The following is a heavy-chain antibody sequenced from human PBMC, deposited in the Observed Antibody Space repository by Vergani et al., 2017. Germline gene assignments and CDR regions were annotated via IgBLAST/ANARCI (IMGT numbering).Heavy chain of an antibody. CDR3: ASARDWFDP. V-gene: IGHV4-59*01. CDR1: GGSISSYY. J-gene: IGHJ5*02. CDR2: IYYSGST. Sequence: QVQLQESGPGLVKPSETLSLTCTGSGGSISSYYWSWIRQPPGKGLEWIGYIYYSGSTNYNPSLKSRVTISVDTSKNQFSLKLSSVTAADTAVYYCASARDWFDPWGQGTRVTVSS.